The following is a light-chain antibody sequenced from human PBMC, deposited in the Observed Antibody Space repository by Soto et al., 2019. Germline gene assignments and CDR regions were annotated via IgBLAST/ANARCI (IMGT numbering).Light chain of an antibody. CDR3: VLYVANGIGV. V-gene: IGLV8-61*01. J-gene: IGLJ3*02. CDR1: SGSVSISHY. Sequence: QTVVTQEPSFSVSPGGTVTLTCGLTSGSVSISHYASWYRQTPGQPPRTLIYSTNTRSSGVPDRFSGSILGSQAALTITGAQADDESIYYCVLYVANGIGVFGGGTKLTVL. CDR2: STN.